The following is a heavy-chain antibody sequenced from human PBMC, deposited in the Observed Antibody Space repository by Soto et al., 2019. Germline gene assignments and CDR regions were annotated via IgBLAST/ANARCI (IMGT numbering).Heavy chain of an antibody. Sequence: QVQLQESGPGLVMPSGTLSLTCAVSGASIISSDWWNWVRQHPGKGLEWIGELSHSGITIYNPSLKDRVTISVDVSKNHFSLNLTSVTAADTAVYYCARDFKAPKDAWAFDYWGRGTLVTVSS. J-gene: IGHJ4*01. CDR1: GASIISSDW. CDR3: ARDFKAPKDAWAFDY. D-gene: IGHD3-16*01. V-gene: IGHV4-4*02. CDR2: LSHSGIT.